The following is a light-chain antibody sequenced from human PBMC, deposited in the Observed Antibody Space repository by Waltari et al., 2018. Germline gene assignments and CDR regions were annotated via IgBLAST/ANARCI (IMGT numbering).Light chain of an antibody. CDR3: SSYASSGRYV. V-gene: IGLV2-14*03. Sequence: QSALTQPASVSGSPGQSITISCTGTSSDVGGYNYVSWYQQHPGKAPKLIIYDVNNRPSGVSNRFSGSKSGNTASLTISGLQAEDEADYYCSSYASSGRYVFGTGTKVTVL. CDR2: DVN. CDR1: SSDVGGYNY. J-gene: IGLJ1*01.